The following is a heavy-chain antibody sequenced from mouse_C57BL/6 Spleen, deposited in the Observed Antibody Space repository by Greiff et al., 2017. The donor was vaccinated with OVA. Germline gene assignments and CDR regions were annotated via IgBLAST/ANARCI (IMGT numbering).Heavy chain of an antibody. D-gene: IGHD1-1*01. CDR3: TTGVGYGSSYGY. V-gene: IGHV14-4*01. CDR2: IDPENGDT. Sequence: EVQLQQSGAELVRPGASVKLSCTASGFNIKDDYMHWVKQRPEQGLEWIGWIDPENGDTEYASKFQGKATITADTSSNTAYLQLSSLTSEDTAVYYCTTGVGYGSSYGYWGQGTTLTVSS. J-gene: IGHJ2*01. CDR1: GFNIKDDY.